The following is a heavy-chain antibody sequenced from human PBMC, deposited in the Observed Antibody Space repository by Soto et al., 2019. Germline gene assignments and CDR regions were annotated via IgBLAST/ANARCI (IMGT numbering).Heavy chain of an antibody. V-gene: IGHV3-33*01. CDR1: GFNFSDFV. J-gene: IGHJ5*02. CDR3: VRGSFCTTTTCYNLAWFAP. D-gene: IGHD2-2*02. Sequence: GAFLRLSCLTAGFNFSDFVVQWVRQDPGNGPEWVAVIWHDGGHKSSAASVKGRFTLSRDNSKKTVFLQMIRLRAEDTAVYYCVRGSFCTTTTCYNLAWFAPWGQGTLVTVSS. CDR2: IWHDGGHK.